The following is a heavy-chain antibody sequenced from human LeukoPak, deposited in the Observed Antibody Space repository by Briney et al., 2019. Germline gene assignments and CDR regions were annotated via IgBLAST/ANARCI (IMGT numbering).Heavy chain of an antibody. Sequence: SETLSLTCTVSGGSISSYYWSWIRQPAGKGLEWIGRIYTSGSTNYNPSLKSRVTMSVDTSKNQFSLKLSSVTAADTAVYYCARANYDILTGYYNRLDYWGQGTLVTVSS. J-gene: IGHJ4*02. D-gene: IGHD3-9*01. CDR2: IYTSGST. V-gene: IGHV4-4*07. CDR1: GGSISSYY. CDR3: ARANYDILTGYYNRLDY.